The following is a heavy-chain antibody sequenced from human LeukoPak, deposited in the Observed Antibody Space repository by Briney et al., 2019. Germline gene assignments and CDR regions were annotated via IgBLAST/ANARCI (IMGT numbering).Heavy chain of an antibody. J-gene: IGHJ6*02. CDR2: ISSGGSPT. V-gene: IGHV3-48*01. Sequence: SGGSLRLSCAASGFTFSSYAMSWVRQAPGKGLEWISYISSGGSPTYYADSVKGRFVISRDSAKNSLYLRMNSLRAEDTAVYYCARDNSSGWSDFHYYGMDVWGQGTTVIVSS. CDR3: ARDNSSGWSDFHYYGMDV. D-gene: IGHD6-19*01. CDR1: GFTFSSYA.